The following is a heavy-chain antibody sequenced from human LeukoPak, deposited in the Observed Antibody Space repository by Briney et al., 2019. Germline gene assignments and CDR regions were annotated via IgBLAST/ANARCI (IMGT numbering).Heavy chain of an antibody. V-gene: IGHV4-38-2*02. D-gene: IGHD4-17*01. CDR1: GYSISSGYY. CDR2: IYHSEST. CDR3: TYGAYG. Sequence: SETLSLTCTVSGYSISSGYYWGWIRQPPGKGLEWIGSIYHSESTYYNPSLKSRVIIAVDTAKNQFSLKLSSVTAADTAVYYATYGAYGWGQGTLVTVSS. J-gene: IGHJ4*02.